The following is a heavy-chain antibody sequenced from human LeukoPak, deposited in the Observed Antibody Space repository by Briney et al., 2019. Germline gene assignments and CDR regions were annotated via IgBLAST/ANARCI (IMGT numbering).Heavy chain of an antibody. CDR2: IIPIFGTA. V-gene: IGHV1-69*13. CDR3: ARPSIDFWSGYYTPFDY. J-gene: IGHJ4*02. D-gene: IGHD3-3*01. Sequence: EASVKVSCKASGGTFSSYAISWVRQAPGQGLEWMGGIIPIFGTANYAQKFQGRVTITAAESTSTAYMELSSLRSEDTAVYYCARPSIDFWSGYYTPFDYWGQGTLVTVSS. CDR1: GGTFSSYA.